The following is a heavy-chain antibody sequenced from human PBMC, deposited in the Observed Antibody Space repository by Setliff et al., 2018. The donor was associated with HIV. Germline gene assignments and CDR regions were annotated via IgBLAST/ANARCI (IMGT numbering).Heavy chain of an antibody. J-gene: IGHJ5*02. CDR3: ARDLPELTGRSFDP. Sequence: PSETLSPTCNVPGGSISGYFWTWIRQPAGKGLEWIGRIYTSGITNYNPSLTSRLSMSIDTSKNHFSLRLTSVTAAYTAVYYCARDLPELTGRSFDPWGQGTQVTVSS. CDR2: IYTSGIT. CDR1: GGSISGYF. V-gene: IGHV4-4*07. D-gene: IGHD7-27*01.